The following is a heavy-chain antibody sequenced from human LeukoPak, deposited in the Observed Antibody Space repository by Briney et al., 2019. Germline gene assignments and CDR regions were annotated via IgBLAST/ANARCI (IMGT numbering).Heavy chain of an antibody. D-gene: IGHD6-13*01. CDR2: ISSSSSYI. V-gene: IGHV3-21*01. CDR1: GFTFSSYS. CDR3: ARAISSSWSGRDYGMDV. Sequence: PGGSLRLSCAASGFTFSSYSMNWVRQAPGKGLEWVSSISSSSSYIYYADSVKGRFTISRDNAKNSLHLQMNSLRAEDTAVYYCARAISSSWSGRDYGMDVWGQGTTVTVSS. J-gene: IGHJ6*02.